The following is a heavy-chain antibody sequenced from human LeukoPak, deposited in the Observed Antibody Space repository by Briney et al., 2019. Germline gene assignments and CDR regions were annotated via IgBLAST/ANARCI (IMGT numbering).Heavy chain of an antibody. J-gene: IGHJ3*02. V-gene: IGHV4-38-2*02. CDR2: IHHSGST. CDR1: VYSISSGYY. D-gene: IGHD3-22*01. Sequence: SETLSLTCTVSVYSISSGYYWGWIRQPPGKGLEWIGSIHHSGSTYYKSSLKSRVTISVDTSKNQFSLKLMSVTAADTAVYYCARSKHDSTAYSAFDIWGQGTMVTVSS. CDR3: ARSKHDSTAYSAFDI.